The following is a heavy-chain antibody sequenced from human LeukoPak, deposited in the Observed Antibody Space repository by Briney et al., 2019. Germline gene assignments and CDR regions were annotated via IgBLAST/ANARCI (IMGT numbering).Heavy chain of an antibody. Sequence: GGSLRLSCAASGFTLRTSWMSWVRQAPGKGLEWVASINQGGGETHYVEPVKGRFTISRDNAMNSFFLQMNSLRAEDTAVYYCARLMGDRTIYDYWGQGTLVTASS. CDR2: INQGGGET. V-gene: IGHV3-7*01. CDR1: GFTLRTSW. CDR3: ARLMGDRTIYDY. D-gene: IGHD1-26*01. J-gene: IGHJ4*02.